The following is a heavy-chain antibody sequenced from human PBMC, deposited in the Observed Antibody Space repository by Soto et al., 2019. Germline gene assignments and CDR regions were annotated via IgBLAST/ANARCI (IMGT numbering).Heavy chain of an antibody. CDR1: GYTLTSYG. CDR2: ISADNGNT. V-gene: IGHV1-18*01. J-gene: IGHJ4*02. D-gene: IGHD2-2*01. Sequence: QVQLVQSGAEVKNPGASVKVSCKASGYTLTSYGISWVRQAPGQGLDWMGWISADNGNTNYVQKLQGRVTMTTDTSTSTAYMELRSLRSDDTAVYYCAREYCSSTRCYQPDYWGQGTLVTVSS. CDR3: AREYCSSTRCYQPDY.